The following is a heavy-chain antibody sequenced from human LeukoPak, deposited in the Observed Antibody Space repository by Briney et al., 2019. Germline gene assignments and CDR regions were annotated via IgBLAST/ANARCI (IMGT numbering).Heavy chain of an antibody. V-gene: IGHV3-30*18. Sequence: PGRSLRLSCAASGFTFSSYGMHWVRQAPGEGLEWVAVISYDGSNKYYADSVKGRFTISRDNSKNTLYLQMNSLRAEDTAVYYCAKSADYGFSVYYYYYMDVWGKGTTVTVSS. J-gene: IGHJ6*03. CDR2: ISYDGSNK. CDR3: AKSADYGFSVYYYYYMDV. D-gene: IGHD4-17*01. CDR1: GFTFSSYG.